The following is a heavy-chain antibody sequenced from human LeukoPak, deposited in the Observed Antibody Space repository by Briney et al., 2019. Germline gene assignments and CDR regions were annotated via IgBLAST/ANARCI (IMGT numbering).Heavy chain of an antibody. J-gene: IGHJ4*02. D-gene: IGHD5-12*01. V-gene: IGHV3-66*03. CDR1: EFIVSINY. CDR2: IYSRGDT. CDR3: AREGWADGYDDIYFDY. Sequence: GGSLRLSCAASEFIVSINYMTWVRQAPGKGLEWVSLIYSRGDTKYADSVKGRFTISRDNSKNTLYLQMGSLRAEDMAVYYCAREGWADGYDDIYFDYWGQGTLVTVSS.